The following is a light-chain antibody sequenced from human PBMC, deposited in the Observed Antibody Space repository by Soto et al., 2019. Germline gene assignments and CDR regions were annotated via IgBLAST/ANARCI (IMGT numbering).Light chain of an antibody. CDR1: SSNIGSNT. V-gene: IGLV1-44*01. Sequence: VLTQPPSASGTPGQRVTISCSGSSSNIGSNTVNWYQQLPGTAPKLLIYSNNQRPSGVPDRFSGSKSGTSASLAISGLQSEDEADYYCAAWDDSLNGVVFGGGTTLTVL. CDR3: AAWDDSLNGVV. CDR2: SNN. J-gene: IGLJ2*01.